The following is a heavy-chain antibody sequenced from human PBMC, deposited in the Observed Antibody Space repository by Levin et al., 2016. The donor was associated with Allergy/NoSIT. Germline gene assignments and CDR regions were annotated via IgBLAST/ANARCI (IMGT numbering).Heavy chain of an antibody. Sequence: VRQMPGKGLEWMGWISAYNGNTNYAQKLQGRVTMTTDTSTSTAYMELRSLRSDDTAVYYCAREGADIVVVPAHYYYYYYYMDVWGKGTTVTVSS. D-gene: IGHD2-2*01. CDR3: AREGADIVVVPAHYYYYYYYMDV. J-gene: IGHJ6*03. V-gene: IGHV1-18*01. CDR2: ISAYNGNT.